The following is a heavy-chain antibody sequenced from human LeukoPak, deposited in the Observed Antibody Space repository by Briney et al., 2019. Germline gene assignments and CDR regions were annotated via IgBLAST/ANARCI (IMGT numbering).Heavy chain of an antibody. J-gene: IGHJ4*02. D-gene: IGHD2-8*01. V-gene: IGHV3-23*01. CDR3: AGKSPGWSMAFDH. Sequence: GGSLRLSCAASGLTFSSYAMSWVRQAPGKGLEWVSAISDSGSSTYYADSVKGRFTISRDNSKNTLYLQMNSLRTEDTAVCYCAGKSPGWSMAFDHWGQGTLVTVSS. CDR1: GLTFSSYA. CDR2: ISDSGSST.